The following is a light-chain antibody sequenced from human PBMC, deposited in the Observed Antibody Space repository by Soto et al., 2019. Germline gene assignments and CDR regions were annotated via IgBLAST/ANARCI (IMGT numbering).Light chain of an antibody. CDR2: WAS. CDR1: QSLLFSTNNKNY. J-gene: IGKJ4*01. CDR3: QQYFATPLT. V-gene: IGKV4-1*01. Sequence: DIVMTQSPDSLAVSPGERATFNCKSSQSLLFSTNNKNYLAWYQQKFGQPPKLLIYWASARDSGVPDRFSASGSETNFTLTISSLPAEDVAVYYCQQYFATPLTFGGGTRVEI.